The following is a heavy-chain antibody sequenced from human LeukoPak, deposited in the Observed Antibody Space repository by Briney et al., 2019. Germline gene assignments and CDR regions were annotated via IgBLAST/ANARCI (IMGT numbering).Heavy chain of an antibody. D-gene: IGHD2-2*01. Sequence: GGSLRLSCAASGFTFSSYSMNWVRQAPGKGLEWVSYISSSSSTIYYADSVKGRFTISRDNSKNTLYLQMNSLRAEDTAVYYCARGHGSSRGYWGQGTLVTVSS. V-gene: IGHV3-48*01. CDR1: GFTFSSYS. CDR3: ARGHGSSRGY. CDR2: ISSSSSTI. J-gene: IGHJ4*02.